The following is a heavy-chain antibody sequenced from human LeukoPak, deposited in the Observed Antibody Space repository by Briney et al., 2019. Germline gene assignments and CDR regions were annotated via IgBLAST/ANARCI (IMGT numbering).Heavy chain of an antibody. J-gene: IGHJ5*02. CDR1: GGSFSGYY. Sequence: SETLSLTCAVYGGSFSGYYWSWIRQPPGKGLEWIGEINHSGSTNYNPSLKSRVTISVDTSKNQFSLKLSSVTAADTAVYYCARGPRIVGIAALPRWFDPWGQGTLVTVSS. D-gene: IGHD6-6*01. V-gene: IGHV4-34*01. CDR3: ARGPRIVGIAALPRWFDP. CDR2: INHSGST.